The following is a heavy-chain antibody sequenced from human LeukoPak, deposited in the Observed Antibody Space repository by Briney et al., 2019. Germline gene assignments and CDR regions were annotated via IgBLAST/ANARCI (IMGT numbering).Heavy chain of an antibody. Sequence: GGSLRLSCAASGFTFSSYSMNWVRQAPGKGLEWVSAISGSGGSTYYADSVKGRFTISRDNSKNTLYLQMNSLRAEDTAVYYCAKAANYGSGLYYYYMDVWGKGTTVTVSS. V-gene: IGHV3-23*01. CDR2: ISGSGGST. CDR1: GFTFSSYS. CDR3: AKAANYGSGLYYYYMDV. J-gene: IGHJ6*03. D-gene: IGHD3-10*01.